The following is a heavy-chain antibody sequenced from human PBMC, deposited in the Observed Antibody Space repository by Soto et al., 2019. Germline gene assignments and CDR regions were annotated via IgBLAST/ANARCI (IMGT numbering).Heavy chain of an antibody. Sequence: PSETLSLTCTVSGGSISSYYWSWIRQPPGKGLEWIGYIYYSGSTNYNPSLKSRVTISVDTSKNQFSLKLSSVTAADTAVYYCARQDDLGGDYMDVWGKGTTVTVSS. J-gene: IGHJ6*03. CDR3: ARQDDLGGDYMDV. CDR2: IYYSGST. CDR1: GGSISSYY. D-gene: IGHD3-16*01. V-gene: IGHV4-59*08.